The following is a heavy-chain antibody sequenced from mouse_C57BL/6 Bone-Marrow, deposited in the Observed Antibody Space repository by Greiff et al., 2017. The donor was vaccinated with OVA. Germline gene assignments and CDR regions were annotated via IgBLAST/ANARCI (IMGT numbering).Heavy chain of an antibody. Sequence: EVKLVESGPGLAKPSQTLSLTCSVTGYSITSDYWNWIRKFPGNKLEYMGYISYSGSTYYNPSLKSRISITRDTSKNQYYLQLNSVTTEDTATYYCAGGYYSNSWFAYWGQVTLVTVSA. CDR3: AGGYYSNSWFAY. D-gene: IGHD2-5*01. CDR2: ISYSGST. CDR1: GYSITSDY. V-gene: IGHV3-8*01. J-gene: IGHJ3*01.